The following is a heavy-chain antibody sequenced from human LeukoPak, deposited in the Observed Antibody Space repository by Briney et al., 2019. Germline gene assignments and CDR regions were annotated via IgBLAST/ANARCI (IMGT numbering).Heavy chain of an antibody. CDR2: INPSGGST. J-gene: IGHJ3*02. V-gene: IGHV1-46*01. CDR1: GYAFTSYY. Sequence: EASVKVSCKASGYAFTSYYMHWVRQAPGQGLEWMGIINPSGGSTSYAQKFQGRVTMTRDTSTSTVYMELSSLRSEDTAVYYCARDGLQDDAFDIWGHGTMVTVSS. D-gene: IGHD4-11*01. CDR3: ARDGLQDDAFDI.